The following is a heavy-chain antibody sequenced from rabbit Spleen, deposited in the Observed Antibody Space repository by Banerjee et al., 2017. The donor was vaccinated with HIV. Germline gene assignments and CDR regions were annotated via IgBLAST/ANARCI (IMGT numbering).Heavy chain of an antibody. CDR3: ARDLAAWNSGSYAFNL. Sequence: EESGGDLVKPGASLTLTCKASGFDFSSDAMCWVRQAPGKGPEWIACIYNGDDTTYYATWVHGRFTISKASSTTVTLQMTSLTAADTATYFCARDLAAWNSGSYAFNLWGPGTLVTVS. D-gene: IGHD1-1*01. CDR2: IYNGDDTT. V-gene: IGHV1S47*01. CDR1: GFDFSSDA. J-gene: IGHJ4*01.